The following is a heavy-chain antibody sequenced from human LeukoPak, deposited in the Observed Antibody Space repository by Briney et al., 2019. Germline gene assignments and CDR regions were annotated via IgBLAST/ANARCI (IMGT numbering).Heavy chain of an antibody. V-gene: IGHV1-2*02. D-gene: IGHD4-11*01. Sequence: ASVKVSCKASGYTFTGYYMHWVRQAPGQGLEWMGWINPNSGGTNYAQKFQGRVTMTRDTSISTAYMEQSRLRSDDTAVYYCAREKGTTVTPYLNWFDPWGQGTLVTVSS. CDR1: GYTFTGYY. CDR3: AREKGTTVTPYLNWFDP. CDR2: INPNSGGT. J-gene: IGHJ5*02.